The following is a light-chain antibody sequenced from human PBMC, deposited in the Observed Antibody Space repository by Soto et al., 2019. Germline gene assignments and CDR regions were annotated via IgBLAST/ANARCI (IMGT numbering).Light chain of an antibody. CDR2: GVA. CDR1: SSDVGGYNY. CDR3: SSYASSSTLV. J-gene: IGLJ2*01. Sequence: QSVLTQPASVSGSPGQSITISCTGTSSDVGGYNYVSWYQQHPGKAPKLMIYGVANRPSGVSTRFSGSKSGNTASLTISGLQAEDEADYYCSSYASSSTLVFGGGTQLTVL. V-gene: IGLV2-14*01.